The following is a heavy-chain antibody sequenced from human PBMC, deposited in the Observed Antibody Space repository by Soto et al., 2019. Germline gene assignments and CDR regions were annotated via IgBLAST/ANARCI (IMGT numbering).Heavy chain of an antibody. V-gene: IGHV1-18*01. Sequence: QVQLVQSGAEVKKPGASVKVSCKASGYTFTSYGISWVRQAPGQGLEWMGWISAYNGNTNYAQKLQGRVTMTTDTSTSTAYMELRSLRSDDTAVYYCARDVVVVVAAKAGWWFDPWGQGTLVTVSS. CDR2: ISAYNGNT. J-gene: IGHJ5*02. CDR1: GYTFTSYG. D-gene: IGHD2-15*01. CDR3: ARDVVVVVAAKAGWWFDP.